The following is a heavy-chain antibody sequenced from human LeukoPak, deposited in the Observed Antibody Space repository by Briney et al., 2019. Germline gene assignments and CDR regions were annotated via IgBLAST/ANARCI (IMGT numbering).Heavy chain of an antibody. J-gene: IGHJ4*02. CDR1: GGSISLYY. CDR2: FYDTRSP. Sequence: PSETLSLTCTVSGGSISLYYWSWIRQPPGKGLEWIGYFYDTRSPKYNPSLERRVTISVDMSRNQFSLNLTSVTAADTAVYYCARHGGSYFYYWGQGTLVTVSS. CDR3: ARHGGSYFYY. D-gene: IGHD1-26*01. V-gene: IGHV4-59*01.